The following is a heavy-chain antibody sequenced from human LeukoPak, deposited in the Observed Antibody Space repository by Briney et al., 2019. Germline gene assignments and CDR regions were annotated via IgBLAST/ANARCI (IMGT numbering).Heavy chain of an antibody. CDR2: ISGTSTTI. Sequence: PGGSLRLSCAGSGSSFSSYRMNWVRQAPGKGLEWVSFISGTSTTIDYTDSVKGRFTISRDNAQNSLYLQMNSLRGEDTAVYYCATSGNYRFDYWGQGTLVTVSS. CDR3: ATSGNYRFDY. J-gene: IGHJ4*02. D-gene: IGHD1-26*01. V-gene: IGHV3-48*01. CDR1: GSSFSSYR.